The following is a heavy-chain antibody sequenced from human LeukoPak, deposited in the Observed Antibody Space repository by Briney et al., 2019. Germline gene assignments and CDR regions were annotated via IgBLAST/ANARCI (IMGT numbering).Heavy chain of an antibody. J-gene: IGHJ4*02. CDR3: ANLVVAAGFDY. CDR1: GFTFSSYS. Sequence: GGSLRLSCAASGFTFSSYSMNWVRQAPGKGLEWVSSISSSSSYIYYADSVKGRFTISRENAKNSLYLQMNSLRAEDTAVYYCANLVVAAGFDYWGQGTLVTVSS. V-gene: IGHV3-21*01. CDR2: ISSSSSYI. D-gene: IGHD2-15*01.